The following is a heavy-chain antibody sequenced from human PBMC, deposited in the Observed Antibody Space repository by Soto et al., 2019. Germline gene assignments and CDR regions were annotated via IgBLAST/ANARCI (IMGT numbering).Heavy chain of an antibody. D-gene: IGHD3-22*01. CDR1: GFTFSSYA. V-gene: IGHV3-30-3*01. Sequence: GGSLRLSCAASGFTFSSYAMHWVRQAPGKGLEWVAVISYDGSNKYYADSVKGRFTISRDNSKNTLYLQMNSLRAEDTAVYYCARDVLGHYDSSTAAPDYWGQGTLVTVSS. CDR2: ISYDGSNK. CDR3: ARDVLGHYDSSTAAPDY. J-gene: IGHJ4*02.